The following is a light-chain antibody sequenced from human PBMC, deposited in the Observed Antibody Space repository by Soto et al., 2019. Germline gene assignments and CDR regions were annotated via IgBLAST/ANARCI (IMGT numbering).Light chain of an antibody. J-gene: IGLJ1*01. CDR2: EVT. V-gene: IGLV2-14*01. CDR1: SSDVGNGYDS. CDR3: CSLTTSHTYV. Sequence: QSVLTQPASVSGSPGQSITISCTGTSSDVGNGYDSVSWYQQHPGKAPKLMIYEVTYRPSGVSNRYSGSKSGNSASLTISGLQADDEADYYCCSLTTSHTYVFGSGTQLTVL.